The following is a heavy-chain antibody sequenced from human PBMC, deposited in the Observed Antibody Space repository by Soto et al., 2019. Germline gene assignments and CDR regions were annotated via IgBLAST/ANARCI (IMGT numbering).Heavy chain of an antibody. CDR2: IRNEAKSYTT. D-gene: IGHD3-10*01. CDR3: ARDRVLVQGAWIGSDMDV. CDR1: GFSFSDHF. V-gene: IGHV3-72*01. J-gene: IGHJ6*02. Sequence: EVQLVESGGGLVQPGGSLRLSCAASGFSFSDHFMDWVRQAPGKGLEWVGRIRNEAKSYTTEYAASVKGRFIISRDDSTDSLYLQMNSLTDEDTAVYYCARDRVLVQGAWIGSDMDVWGQGTTVTVSS.